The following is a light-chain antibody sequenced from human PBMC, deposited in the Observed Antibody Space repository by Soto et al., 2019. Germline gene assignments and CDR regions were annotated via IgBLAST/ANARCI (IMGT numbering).Light chain of an antibody. J-gene: IGKJ1*01. CDR1: QSIATW. Sequence: DIQMTQSPFTLSASVGDRVTITCRASQSIATWLAWFQQKPGKAPKLLMYDASKLESGVPTRFGGSGSETEFTLTISSLQPDDIATYYCQQYYLYATFGQGTKVE. CDR2: DAS. CDR3: QQYYLYAT. V-gene: IGKV1-5*01.